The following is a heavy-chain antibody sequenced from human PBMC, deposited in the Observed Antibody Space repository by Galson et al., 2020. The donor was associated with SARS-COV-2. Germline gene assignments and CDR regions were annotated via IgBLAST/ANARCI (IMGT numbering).Heavy chain of an antibody. J-gene: IGHJ6*02. CDR3: ARERSLDV. V-gene: IGHV3-7*03. CDR1: GFTFSSSW. Sequence: GGSLRLSCAASGFTFSSSWMSWVRQAPGKGLEWVANIKEDGSEKYCVDSVKGRFTISRDNAKNSLYLQMNSLRAEDTAVYYCARERSLDVWGQGTTVTVSS. CDR2: IKEDGSEK. D-gene: IGHD4-17*01.